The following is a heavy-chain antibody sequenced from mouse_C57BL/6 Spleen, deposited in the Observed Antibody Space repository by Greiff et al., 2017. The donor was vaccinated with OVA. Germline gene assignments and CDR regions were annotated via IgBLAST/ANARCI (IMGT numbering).Heavy chain of an antibody. J-gene: IGHJ1*03. Sequence: VQRVESGPGLVAPSQSLSITCTVSGFSLTSYAISWVRQPPGKGLEWLGVIWTGGGTNYNSALKSRLSISKDNSKSQVFLKMNSLQTDDTARYYCARHYYGSSYGYFDVWGTGTTVTVSS. CDR2: IWTGGGT. CDR3: ARHYYGSSYGYFDV. CDR1: GFSLTSYA. V-gene: IGHV2-9-1*01. D-gene: IGHD1-1*01.